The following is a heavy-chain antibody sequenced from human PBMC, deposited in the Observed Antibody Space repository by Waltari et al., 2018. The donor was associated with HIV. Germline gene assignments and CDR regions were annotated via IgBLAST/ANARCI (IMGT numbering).Heavy chain of an antibody. CDR2: IYTSGNT. D-gene: IGHD5-12*01. CDR3: ARARVRSGYGLYYYYGMDV. CDR1: GGSISSGSSY. Sequence: QVQLQESGPGLVQPSQTLSLTCTVSGGSISSGSSYWRWIRQPAGKGLEWIGRIYTSGNTDYNPSLKSRVTISVDTSKNQFSLKLTSVTAADTAVYYCARARVRSGYGLYYYYGMDVWGQGTTVTVSS. V-gene: IGHV4-61*02. J-gene: IGHJ6*02.